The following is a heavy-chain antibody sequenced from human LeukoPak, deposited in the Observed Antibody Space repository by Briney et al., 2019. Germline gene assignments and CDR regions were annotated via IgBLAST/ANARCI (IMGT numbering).Heavy chain of an antibody. CDR3: ARGSTGDY. D-gene: IGHD2-8*02. Sequence: GESLKISCKGSGYSFTYWIGWVRQMPGKGLEWMGAIFPGDSDTRYSPSFQGQVTISVDESVTTAYLQWSSLKASDTAIYYCARGSTGDYWGQGTLVTVSS. CDR1: GYSFTYW. CDR2: IFPGDSDT. V-gene: IGHV5-51*01. J-gene: IGHJ4*02.